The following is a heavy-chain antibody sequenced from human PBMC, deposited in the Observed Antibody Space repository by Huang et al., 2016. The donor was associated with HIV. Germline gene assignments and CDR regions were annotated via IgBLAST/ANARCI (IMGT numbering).Heavy chain of an antibody. CDR3: AKDGRGSGTYYDYFEY. D-gene: IGHD1-26*01. CDR1: GFTFNKFD. CDR2: ISYDGSSK. Sequence: QVQLVESGGGVVQPGRSLRLSCAAFGFTFNKFDMNGVRQAPGNGLGLVAIISYDGSSKDHADSVKGRFTISRDNSKNTVYLQMNSLRVEDTAVYYCAKDGRGSGTYYDYFEYWGQGTLVTVSS. V-gene: IGHV3-30*18. J-gene: IGHJ4*02.